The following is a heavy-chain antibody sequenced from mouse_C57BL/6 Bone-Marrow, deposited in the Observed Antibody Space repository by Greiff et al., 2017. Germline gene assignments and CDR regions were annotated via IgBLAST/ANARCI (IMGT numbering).Heavy chain of an antibody. V-gene: IGHV1-59*01. J-gene: IGHJ3*01. CDR2: IDPSDSYT. CDR1: GYTFTSYW. CDR3: ARGFAY. Sequence: VQLQQPGAELVRPGTSVKLSCKASGYTFTSYWMHWVKQRPGQGLEWIGVIDPSDSYTNYNQKFKGKATLTVDTSSSTAYMQLSSLTSVDAAVYYCARGFAYWGQGTLVTVAA.